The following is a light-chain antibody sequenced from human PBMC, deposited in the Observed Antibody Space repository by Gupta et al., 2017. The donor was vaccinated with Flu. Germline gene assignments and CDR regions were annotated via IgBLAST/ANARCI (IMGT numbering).Light chain of an antibody. CDR1: QSLVHRDGNTY. V-gene: IGKV2-24*01. CDR3: MQAKEFPLT. J-gene: IGKJ5*01. Sequence: VTLGQPASISCSSGQSLVHRDGNTYVSWLHQRPGQPPRVLIYKISDRFSGVPDRFSGSGAGTEFTLKISRVEREDVGVYYCMQAKEFPLTFGQGTRLDIK. CDR2: KIS.